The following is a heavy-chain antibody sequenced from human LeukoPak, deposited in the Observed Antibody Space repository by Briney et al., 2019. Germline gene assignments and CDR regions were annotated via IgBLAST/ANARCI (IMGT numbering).Heavy chain of an antibody. CDR2: ISSSGSTI. D-gene: IGHD3-10*02. V-gene: IGHV3-48*03. J-gene: IGHJ6*04. CDR3: AELGITMIGGV. CDR1: GFTFSSYE. Sequence: GGSLRLSCAASGFTFSSYEMNWVRQAPGKVLEWVSYISSSGSTIYYADSVKGRFTISRDNAKNSLYLQMDSLRAEDTAVYYCAELGITMIGGVWGKGTTVTISS.